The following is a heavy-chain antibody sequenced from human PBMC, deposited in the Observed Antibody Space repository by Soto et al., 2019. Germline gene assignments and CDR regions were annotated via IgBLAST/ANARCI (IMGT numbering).Heavy chain of an antibody. CDR1: GASISTNNW. CDR2: VYHSGST. J-gene: IGHJ4*02. V-gene: IGHV4-4*02. D-gene: IGHD6-13*01. Sequence: SETRSRTWAVSGASISTNNWWSLVRQPPGKGLEWIGEVYHSGSTNCNPSLKSRVTISIDKSKNQFSLRLTSMTAADTAVYYCAVPGAGDFDYWSQGTLVTVSS. CDR3: AVPGAGDFDY.